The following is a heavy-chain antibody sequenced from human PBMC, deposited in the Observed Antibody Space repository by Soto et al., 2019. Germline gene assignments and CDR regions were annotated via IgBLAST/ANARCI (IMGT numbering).Heavy chain of an antibody. D-gene: IGHD6-19*01. Sequence: VHLLESGGGLVQPGGSLRLSCATSGFNFNNYAMSWVRQAPGERLEWVSFISSSGGTTYYADSVKGRFTISRDNSRNTVFLQMNTLGAEDTAIDYCSTFMTVTGPELGRDSEYWGQGTRVTVSS. CDR1: GFNFNNYA. CDR3: STFMTVTGPELGRDSEY. J-gene: IGHJ4*02. V-gene: IGHV3-23*01. CDR2: ISSSGGTT.